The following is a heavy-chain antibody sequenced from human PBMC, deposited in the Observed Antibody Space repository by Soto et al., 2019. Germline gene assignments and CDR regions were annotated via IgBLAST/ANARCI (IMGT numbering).Heavy chain of an antibody. D-gene: IGHD6-13*01. Sequence: VQLQESGPGLVKPSETLSLTCTVCGGSISSYYWSWIRQPPGKGLKWIGYIYYSGSTNYFTYPQSRDIISVDTAKNQFSQQLSYVTAADTAVYYCAGDQAREAGYYDGMDVCGQVNTVTDSS. CDR1: GGSISSYY. V-gene: IGHV4-59*01. J-gene: IGHJ6*02. CDR3: AGDQAREAGYYDGMDV. CDR2: IYYSGST.